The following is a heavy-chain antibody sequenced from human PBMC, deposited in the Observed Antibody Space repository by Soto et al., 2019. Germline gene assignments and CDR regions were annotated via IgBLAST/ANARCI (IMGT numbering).Heavy chain of an antibody. CDR2: ISGSGGST. D-gene: IGHD5-18*01. J-gene: IGHJ4*02. Sequence: EVQLLESGGGLVQPGGSLRLSCAASGFTFSSYAMSWVRQAPGKGLEWVSAISGSGGSTYYADSVKGRFTISRDNSKNTLYLQMNSLRADDTAVYYCAMPWIQIWMKLRLGNDYWGQGTLVTASS. CDR3: AMPWIQIWMKLRLGNDY. CDR1: GFTFSSYA. V-gene: IGHV3-23*01.